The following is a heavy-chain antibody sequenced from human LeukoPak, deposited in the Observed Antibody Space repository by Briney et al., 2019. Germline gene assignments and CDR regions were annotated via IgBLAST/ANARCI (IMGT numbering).Heavy chain of an antibody. D-gene: IGHD3-10*01. CDR2: IYYSGST. CDR3: ARVEEGFSFDY. J-gene: IGHJ4*02. V-gene: IGHV4-59*01. Sequence: SETLSLTCTVSGGSISSNYWSWIRQPPGKGLKWIGYIYYSGSTNYNPSLKSRVTISVDTSKNQFSLKLSSVTAADTAVYYCARVEEGFSFDYWGQGTLVTVSS. CDR1: GGSISSNY.